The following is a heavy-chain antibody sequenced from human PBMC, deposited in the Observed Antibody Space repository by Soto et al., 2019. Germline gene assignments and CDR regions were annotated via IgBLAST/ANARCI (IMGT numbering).Heavy chain of an antibody. CDR3: AKALNDYGDYSPADCDY. CDR1: GFTFSSYA. D-gene: IGHD4-17*01. J-gene: IGHJ4*02. CDR2: ISGSGGST. Sequence: EVQLLESGGGLVQPGGSLRLSCAASGFTFSSYAMSWVRQAPGKGLEWVSAISGSGGSTYYADSVKGRFTISRYNSKNTLYLQMRSLRAEDTAVYYCAKALNDYGDYSPADCDYWGQGPLVTVSS. V-gene: IGHV3-23*01.